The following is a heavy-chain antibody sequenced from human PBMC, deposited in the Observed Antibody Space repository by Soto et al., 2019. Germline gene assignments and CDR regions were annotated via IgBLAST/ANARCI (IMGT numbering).Heavy chain of an antibody. CDR2: INPSGDST. Sequence: ASVKVSCKASGYTFTSYYMHWVRQAPGQGLEWMGIINPSGDSTSYAQKFQGRVTMTRDMSFSTAYMELSRLGSDDTAVYYCARENWNYDCDYWGQGTLVTVSS. V-gene: IGHV1-46*01. J-gene: IGHJ4*02. CDR3: ARENWNYDCDY. D-gene: IGHD1-7*01. CDR1: GYTFTSYY.